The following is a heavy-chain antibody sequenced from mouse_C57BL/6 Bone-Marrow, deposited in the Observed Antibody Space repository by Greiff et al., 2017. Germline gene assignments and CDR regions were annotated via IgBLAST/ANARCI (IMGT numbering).Heavy chain of an antibody. Sequence: EVKLQQSGHELVKPGASVKISCKASGYTFTDYYMNWVKQSHGKSLEWIGDINPNNGGTSYNQKLKGKATLTVDKSSSTAYMELRSLTSEDSAVYYCARDYYGSSWYFDYWGQGTILTVSS. CDR2: INPNNGGT. CDR1: GYTFTDYY. D-gene: IGHD1-1*01. CDR3: ARDYYGSSWYFDY. J-gene: IGHJ2*01. V-gene: IGHV1-26*01.